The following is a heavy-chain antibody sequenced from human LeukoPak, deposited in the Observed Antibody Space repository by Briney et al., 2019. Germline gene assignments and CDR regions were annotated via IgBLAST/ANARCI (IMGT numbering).Heavy chain of an antibody. D-gene: IGHD5-24*01. CDR3: ARDLVQMAQPAWFDP. V-gene: IGHV4-61*02. Sequence: SETLSLTCTVSGGSIRSGSYYWSWIRQPAGKGLEWIGRIYASGNTNYNPSLKSRVTILIDTSKNQFSLKLNSVTAADTAVYYCARDLVQMAQPAWFDPWGQGTLVTVSS. CDR1: GGSIRSGSYY. CDR2: IYASGNT. J-gene: IGHJ5*02.